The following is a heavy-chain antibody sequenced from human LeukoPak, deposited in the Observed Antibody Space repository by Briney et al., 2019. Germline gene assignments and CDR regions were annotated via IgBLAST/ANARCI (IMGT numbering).Heavy chain of an antibody. CDR1: GFTVSNKY. CDR3: ARASVGGGFDY. Sequence: GGSLRLFCAASGFTVSNKYMTWVRQAPGKGLEWVSFIYSGGSANYADSVKGRFTISRDNSKNTLYLQMNSLTAEDTAVYYCARASVGGGFDYWGQGTLVTVSS. CDR2: IYSGGSA. D-gene: IGHD2-15*01. V-gene: IGHV3-66*01. J-gene: IGHJ4*02.